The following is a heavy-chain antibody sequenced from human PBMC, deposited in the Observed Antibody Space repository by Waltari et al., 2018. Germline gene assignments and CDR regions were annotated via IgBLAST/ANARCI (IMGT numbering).Heavy chain of an antibody. D-gene: IGHD3-22*01. Sequence: QVQLVQSGAEVEKPGSSVNVSCKASGSPFIGYAISWLRKAPGQGREWMGGIIPIFGTANHAQKFQGRVTITADESTSTAYMELSSLRAEDTAVYYCARVGVVITSNWFDPWGQGTLVTVSS. V-gene: IGHV1-69*12. J-gene: IGHJ5*02. CDR3: ARVGVVITSNWFDP. CDR2: IIPIFGTA. CDR1: GSPFIGYA.